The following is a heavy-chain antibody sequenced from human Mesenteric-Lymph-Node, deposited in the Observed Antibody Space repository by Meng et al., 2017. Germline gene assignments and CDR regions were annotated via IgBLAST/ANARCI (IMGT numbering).Heavy chain of an antibody. J-gene: IGHJ3*02. Sequence: GESLKISCAASGFTFSSYSMNWVRQAPGKGLEWVSSISSSSSYIYYADSVKGRFTISRDNAKNSLYQQMNSLRAEDTDVYYCAPWAYSSGWYVVRDAFDIWGQGTMVTVSS. V-gene: IGHV3-21*01. CDR2: ISSSSSYI. D-gene: IGHD6-19*01. CDR3: APWAYSSGWYVVRDAFDI. CDR1: GFTFSSYS.